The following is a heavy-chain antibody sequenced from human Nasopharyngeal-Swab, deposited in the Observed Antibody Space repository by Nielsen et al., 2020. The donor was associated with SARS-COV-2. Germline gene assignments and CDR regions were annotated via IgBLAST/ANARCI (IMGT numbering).Heavy chain of an antibody. CDR3: AREYSGSYLGVDY. J-gene: IGHJ4*02. CDR2: ISYDGSNK. CDR1: GFTFSSYA. Sequence: GGSLRLSCAASGFTFSSYAMHWVRQAPGKGLEWVAVISYDGSNKYYADSVKGRFTISRDNSKNTLYLQMNSLRAEDTAVYYCAREYSGSYLGVDYWGQGTLVTVSS. V-gene: IGHV3-30-3*01. D-gene: IGHD1-26*01.